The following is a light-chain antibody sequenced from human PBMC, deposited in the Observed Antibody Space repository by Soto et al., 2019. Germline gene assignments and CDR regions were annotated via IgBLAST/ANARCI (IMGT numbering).Light chain of an antibody. V-gene: IGKV3-15*01. CDR2: GAS. CDR1: QSVSIN. J-gene: IGKJ4*01. CDR3: QQYNNWPPLT. Sequence: EIVMTQSPATLSVSPGERSTLSFMASQSVSINLAWYQQKPGQAPSLLIYGASARATGVPARFSGSGSGTEFTLTISSLQSEDFAVYYCQQYNNWPPLTFGGGTK.